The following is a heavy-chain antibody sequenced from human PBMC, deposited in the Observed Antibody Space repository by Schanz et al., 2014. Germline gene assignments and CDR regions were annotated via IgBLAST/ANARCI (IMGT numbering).Heavy chain of an antibody. D-gene: IGHD6-13*01. J-gene: IGHJ4*02. V-gene: IGHV3-23*01. CDR2: IGGSGDST. CDR3: ARLDSSSWYPRY. Sequence: EVHLLESGGGLVQPGGSLRLSCAASGFTFSNHALSWVRQAPGKGLEWVSGIGGSGDSTHYADSVKGRFIISRDNSKNTLYLQVNSLRAEDAAAYYCARLDSSSWYPRYWGQGTLVTVSS. CDR1: GFTFSNHA.